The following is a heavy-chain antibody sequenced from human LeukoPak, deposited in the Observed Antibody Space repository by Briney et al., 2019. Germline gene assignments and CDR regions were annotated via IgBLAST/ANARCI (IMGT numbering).Heavy chain of an antibody. CDR1: GFTFRSYS. D-gene: IGHD1-26*01. CDR2: IDPSSTYI. CDR3: ARGPVSNSGFFGY. Sequence: GGSLRLSCAASGFTFRSYSMNWVRQAPGKGLEWVSAIDPSSTYIYYADSVKGRFTISRDNAKNSLYLQMNSLRAEDTAVYYCARGPVSNSGFFGYWGQGTLVTVSS. V-gene: IGHV3-21*04. J-gene: IGHJ4*02.